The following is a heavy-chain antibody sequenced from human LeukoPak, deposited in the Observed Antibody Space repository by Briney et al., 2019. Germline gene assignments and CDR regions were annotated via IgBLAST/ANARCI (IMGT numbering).Heavy chain of an antibody. Sequence: GASVKVSCKASGGTFSSYAISWVRQVPGQGLEWMGGIIPIFGTANYAQKFQGRVTITTDESTSTAYMELSSLRSEDTAVYYCARAGERLESYNWFDPWGQGTLVTVSS. V-gene: IGHV1-69*05. J-gene: IGHJ5*02. CDR1: GGTFSSYA. CDR2: IIPIFGTA. D-gene: IGHD3-3*01. CDR3: ARAGERLESYNWFDP.